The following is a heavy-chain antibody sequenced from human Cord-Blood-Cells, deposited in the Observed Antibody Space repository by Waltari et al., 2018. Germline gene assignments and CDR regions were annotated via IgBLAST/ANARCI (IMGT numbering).Heavy chain of an antibody. CDR3: ARDRYSSGTFDY. V-gene: IGHV4-59*01. D-gene: IGHD3-22*01. CDR1: GGSISSYY. J-gene: IGHJ4*02. CDR2: IYYSGST. Sequence: QVQLQESGPGLVKPSETLSLTCTVPGGSISSYYWSWIRQPPGKGLEWIGYIYYSGSTNYNPALKSRVTISVDTSKNQFSLKLSSVTAADTAVYYCARDRYSSGTFDYWGQGTLVTVSS.